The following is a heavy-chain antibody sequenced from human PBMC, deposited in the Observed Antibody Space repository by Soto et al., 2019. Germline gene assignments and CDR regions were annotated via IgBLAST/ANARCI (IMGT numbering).Heavy chain of an antibody. D-gene: IGHD3-10*01. V-gene: IGHV1-69*02. CDR1: GGTFSSYT. CDR2: IIPILGIA. Sequence: VQLVQSGAEVKKPGSSVKVSCKASGGTFSSYTISWVRQAPGQGLEWMGRIIPILGIANYAQKFQGRVTITADKSTSTAYMELSSLRSEDTAVYYCARGRSGNYYYYGMDVWGQGTTVTVSS. CDR3: ARGRSGNYYYYGMDV. J-gene: IGHJ6*02.